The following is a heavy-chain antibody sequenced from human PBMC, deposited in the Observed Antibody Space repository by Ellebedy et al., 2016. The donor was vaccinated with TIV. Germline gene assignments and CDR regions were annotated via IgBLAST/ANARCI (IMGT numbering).Heavy chain of an antibody. Sequence: GGSLRLXCEVSGITFSNYGMHWVRQAPGKGLEWVAVISYDGSNKDYVDSVKGRFTISRDNSKNTLYLQMNSLRAEDTAVYYCAKGYYHDNSGYFFDHWGQGTLVTVSS. J-gene: IGHJ4*02. CDR3: AKGYYHDNSGYFFDH. V-gene: IGHV3-30*18. CDR2: ISYDGSNK. D-gene: IGHD3-22*01. CDR1: GITFSNYG.